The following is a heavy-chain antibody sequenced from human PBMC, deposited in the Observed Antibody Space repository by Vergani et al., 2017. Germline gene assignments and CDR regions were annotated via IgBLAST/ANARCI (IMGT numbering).Heavy chain of an antibody. CDR2: ISYDGSNK. V-gene: IGHV3-30*18. J-gene: IGHJ5*02. CDR3: AKARYSSSWYGWFDP. CDR1: GFTFSSYG. Sequence: VQLVESGGGLVQPGRSLRLSCAASGFTFSSYGMHWVRQAPGKGLEWVAVISYDGSNKYYADSVKGRFTISRDNSKNTLYLQMNSLRAEDTAVYYCAKARYSSSWYGWFDPWGQGTLVTVSS. D-gene: IGHD6-13*01.